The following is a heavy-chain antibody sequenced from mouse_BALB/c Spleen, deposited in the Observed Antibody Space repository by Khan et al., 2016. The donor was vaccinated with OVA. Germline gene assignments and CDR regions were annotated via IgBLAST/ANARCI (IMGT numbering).Heavy chain of an antibody. V-gene: IGHV1-54*01. D-gene: IGHD2-10*02. J-gene: IGHJ3*01. CDR1: GYAFTNYL. CDR2: INPGTGGA. Sequence: QVQLQQSGAELVRPGTSVKLSCKASGYAFTNYLIEWVKQRPGQGLEWIGVINPGTGGANYNAKFKDKATLTADISSSTAYMQLSSLTSDDSAVYFCAREYVKWFSYWGQGTLVTVSA. CDR3: AREYVKWFSY.